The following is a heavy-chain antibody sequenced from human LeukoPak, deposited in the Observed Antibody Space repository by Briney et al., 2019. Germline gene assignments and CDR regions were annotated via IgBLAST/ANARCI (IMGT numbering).Heavy chain of an antibody. CDR2: ISYDGSNK. D-gene: IGHD3-22*01. CDR1: GFTFSSYG. J-gene: IGHJ4*02. V-gene: IGHV3-30*18. Sequence: GGSLRLSCAASGFTFSSYGMHWVRQAPGKGLEWAAVISYDGSNKYYADSVKGRFTISRDNSKNTLYLQMNSLRAEDTAVYYCAKDSNYDSSGSPGTLFDYWGQGTLVTVSS. CDR3: AKDSNYDSSGSPGTLFDY.